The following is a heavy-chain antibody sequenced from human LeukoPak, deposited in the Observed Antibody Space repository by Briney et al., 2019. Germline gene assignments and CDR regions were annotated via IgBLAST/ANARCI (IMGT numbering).Heavy chain of an antibody. J-gene: IGHJ5*02. CDR1: GFTFSSYS. V-gene: IGHV3-48*01. D-gene: IGHD6-13*01. CDR2: ISSSSSTI. Sequence: GGSLRLSCAASGFTFSSYSMNWVRQAPGKGLEWVSYISSSSSTIYYADSVKGRFTISRDNAKNSLYLQMNSLRAEDTAVYDCARVRASSSWYHWFDPWGQGTLVTVSS. CDR3: ARVRASSSWYHWFDP.